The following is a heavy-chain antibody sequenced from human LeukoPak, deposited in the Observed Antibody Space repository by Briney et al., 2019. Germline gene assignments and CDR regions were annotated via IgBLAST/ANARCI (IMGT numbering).Heavy chain of an antibody. Sequence: SETLSLACEVSGDSLSSGGYYWSWIRQPPGKGLEWIGYIYYSGSTNDSPSLKSRVTISVDTSKNQFSLKLSSVTAADTAVYYCARSQYSSSRVNNGFDPWGQGTLVTVSS. CDR3: ARSQYSSSRVNNGFDP. V-gene: IGHV4-61*08. D-gene: IGHD6-13*01. CDR2: IYYSGST. J-gene: IGHJ5*02. CDR1: GDSLSSGGYY.